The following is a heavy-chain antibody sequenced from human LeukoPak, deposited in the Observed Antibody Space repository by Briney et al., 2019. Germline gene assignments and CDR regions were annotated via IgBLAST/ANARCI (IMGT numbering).Heavy chain of an antibody. CDR2: ISGSGGST. D-gene: IGHD5-12*01. CDR3: ARDKIEWLRYSYFDY. J-gene: IGHJ4*02. CDR1: GFTFSSYA. Sequence: GGSLRLSCAASGFTFSSYAMSWVRQAPGKGLEWVSAISGSGGSTYYADSVKGRFTISRDDVKNSVYLQMDGLGADDTAVYFCARDKIEWLRYSYFDYWGQGVLVTVSS. V-gene: IGHV3-23*01.